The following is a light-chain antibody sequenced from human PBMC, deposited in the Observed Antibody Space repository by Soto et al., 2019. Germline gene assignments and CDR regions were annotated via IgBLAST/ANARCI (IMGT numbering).Light chain of an antibody. V-gene: IGKV1-12*01. CDR2: VAS. CDR1: QDVSRW. J-gene: IGKJ1*01. CDR3: QQADSFPWT. Sequence: DIQMTQSPSSVSASVGDRVTITCRASQDVSRWLAWYQQKPGKAPQLLIYVASRLQRGVPPTFSVSGSGTEFILTISILEPEDFATYYCQQADSFPWTFGQGTKVE.